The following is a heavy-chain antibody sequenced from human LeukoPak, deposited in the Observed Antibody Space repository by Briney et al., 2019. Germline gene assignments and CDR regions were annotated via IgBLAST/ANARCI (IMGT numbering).Heavy chain of an antibody. CDR3: AKEDGKSGSGRYYYFDY. CDR2: ICGHGISI. Sequence: PGGSLRLSCEASGFTFSNYAMSWVRQAPGKGLEWVSGICGHGISIYYADSVKGRFTISRDNSKSTLYLVMNSLRAEDTAVYYCAKEDGKSGSGRYYYFDYWGQGTLATVSS. V-gene: IGHV3-23*01. D-gene: IGHD3-10*01. J-gene: IGHJ4*02. CDR1: GFTFSNYA.